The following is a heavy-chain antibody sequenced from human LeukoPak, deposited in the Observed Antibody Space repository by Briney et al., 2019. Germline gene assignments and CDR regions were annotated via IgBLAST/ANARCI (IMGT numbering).Heavy chain of an antibody. CDR3: ARTSSFDY. CDR2: IYNTGST. D-gene: IGHD6-6*01. J-gene: IGHJ4*02. CDR1: GGSINNYY. V-gene: IGHV4-4*07. Sequence: SETLSLTCTVSGGSINNYYWSWIRQPAGKGLEWIGRIYNTGSTNYNPSLWSRVTMSVDTSKNQFSLKLTSVTAADTAVYYCARTSSFDYWGQGTLVTVSS.